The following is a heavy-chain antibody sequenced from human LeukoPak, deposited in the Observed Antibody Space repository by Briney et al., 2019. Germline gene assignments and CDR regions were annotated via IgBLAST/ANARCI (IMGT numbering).Heavy chain of an antibody. J-gene: IGHJ3*02. CDR1: GFTFTSDS. Sequence: GGSLRLAWAASGFTFTSDSMNWVRQAPGKGLEWVASISSSSSYIYYADSVKGRFTISRDNAKNSLYLQMNSLRAEDTAVYYCARNSHNYGLDAFDIWGQGTMVTVSS. V-gene: IGHV3-21*01. D-gene: IGHD4-17*01. CDR3: ARNSHNYGLDAFDI. CDR2: ISSSSSYI.